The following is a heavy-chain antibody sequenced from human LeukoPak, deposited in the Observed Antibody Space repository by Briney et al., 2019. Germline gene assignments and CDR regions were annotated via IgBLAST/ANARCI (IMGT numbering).Heavy chain of an antibody. V-gene: IGHV3-64*02. CDR1: VFTFSSYA. CDR2: IHDDGGST. J-gene: IGHJ3*02. Sequence: GGSLRLSCAASVFTFSSYAMHWVRQAPGKGLEHVSTIHDDGGSTFYADSVKGRFTISRDNSKNTLYLQMNSMRAEDTAVYYCARDHPVVVPAAISPDAFDIWGQGTMATVSS. CDR3: ARDHPVVVPAAISPDAFDI. D-gene: IGHD2-2*01.